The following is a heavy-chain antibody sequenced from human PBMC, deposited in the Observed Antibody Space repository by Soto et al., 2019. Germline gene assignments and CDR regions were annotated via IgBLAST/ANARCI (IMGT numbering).Heavy chain of an antibody. D-gene: IGHD6-19*01. Sequence: SETLSLTCTVSGGSISSYYWSWIRQPPGKGLEWIGYIYYSGSTNYNPSLKSRVTISVDTSKNQFSLKLSSVTAADTAVYYCARRGSGWSFDYWGQGTLVTVSS. V-gene: IGHV4-59*08. CDR1: GGSISSYY. CDR3: ARRGSGWSFDY. J-gene: IGHJ4*02. CDR2: IYYSGST.